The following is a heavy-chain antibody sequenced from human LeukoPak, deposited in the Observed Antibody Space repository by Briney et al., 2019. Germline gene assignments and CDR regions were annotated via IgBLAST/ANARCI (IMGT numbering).Heavy chain of an antibody. Sequence: GASVKVSCKASGYTFTTYGIIWVRQAPGQGLEWMGWISTYSAKTKYAQNLQGRVAMTTDTTTSTVYMELRSLTSDDTAVYYCARDTGSNFFDPWGQGTLVTVAS. V-gene: IGHV1-18*01. CDR1: GYTFTTYG. D-gene: IGHD1-26*01. CDR2: ISTYSAKT. J-gene: IGHJ5*02. CDR3: ARDTGSNFFDP.